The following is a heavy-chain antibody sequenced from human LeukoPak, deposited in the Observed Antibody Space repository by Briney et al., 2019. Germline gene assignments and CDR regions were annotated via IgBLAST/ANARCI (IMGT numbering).Heavy chain of an antibody. J-gene: IGHJ4*02. CDR1: GGSISSSSYY. CDR2: IYYSGST. CDR3: ARDRGPFDY. V-gene: IGHV4-39*02. Sequence: SETLSLTCTVSGGSISSSSYYWGWIRQPPGKGLEWIGSIYYSGSTYYNPSLKGRVTISVDTSKNQFSLKLSSVTAADTAVYYCARDRGPFDYWGQGTLVTVSS.